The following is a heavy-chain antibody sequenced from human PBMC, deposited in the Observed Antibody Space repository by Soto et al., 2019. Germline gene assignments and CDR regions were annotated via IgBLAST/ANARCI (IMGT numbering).Heavy chain of an antibody. J-gene: IGHJ6*03. CDR3: ASLSTVTSYFYYDMDV. D-gene: IGHD4-17*01. CDR1: GGSIRDYF. CDR2: VYDSGRT. V-gene: IGHV4-59*01. Sequence: QVQLQESGPGLVQPSETLSLTCTVSGGSIRDYFWSWIRQPPGKGLEWIGYVYDSGRTKTNPSLRRGVTLPRDTSTKQISPKLNSVTAADTAVYFCASLSTVTSYFYYDMDVWGKGTMATVSS.